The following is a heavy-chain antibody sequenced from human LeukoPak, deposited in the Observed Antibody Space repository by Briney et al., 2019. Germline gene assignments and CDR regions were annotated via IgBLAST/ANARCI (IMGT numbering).Heavy chain of an antibody. J-gene: IGHJ6*04. Sequence: GGSLRLSCAASGFTFSSSAMNWVRQAPGKGLEWVSAISDSGGSTYYADSVKGRFTISRDNAKNSLYLQMNSLRAEDTAVYYCAELGITMIGGVWGKGTTVTISS. D-gene: IGHD3-10*02. CDR1: GFTFSSSA. V-gene: IGHV3-23*01. CDR3: AELGITMIGGV. CDR2: ISDSGGST.